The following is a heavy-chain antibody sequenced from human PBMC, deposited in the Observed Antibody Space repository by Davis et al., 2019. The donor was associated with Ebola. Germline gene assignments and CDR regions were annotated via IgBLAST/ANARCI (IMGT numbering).Heavy chain of an antibody. V-gene: IGHV3-53*01. Sequence: GESLKISCAASGFIFNTYGMFWVRQAPGKGLELASVIYGGGTTYYADSVKGRFTISRDDSKNTLSLQMNSLRAEDTAVYYCARDQSQQLGHSPLYYYYGMDVWGKGTTVTVSS. CDR3: ARDQSQQLGHSPLYYYYGMDV. CDR2: IYGGGTT. J-gene: IGHJ6*04. CDR1: GFIFNTYG. D-gene: IGHD6-13*01.